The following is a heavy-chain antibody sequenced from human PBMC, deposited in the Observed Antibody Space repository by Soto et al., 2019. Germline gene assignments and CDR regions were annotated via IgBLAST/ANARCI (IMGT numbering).Heavy chain of an antibody. D-gene: IGHD1-26*01. CDR1: GFSFRSYA. CDR3: ADGGRYAYY. CDR2: IGDTDDST. V-gene: IGHV3-23*01. J-gene: IGHJ4*02. Sequence: EVQLLESGGGLVQPGGSLRLSCAASGFSFRSYAMSWVRQAPGKGLEWVSTIGDTDDSTYYVDSVKGRFTISRDNSKHTLYLQMNSLRAEDTAVYYCADGGRYAYYWGQGTLVTVSS.